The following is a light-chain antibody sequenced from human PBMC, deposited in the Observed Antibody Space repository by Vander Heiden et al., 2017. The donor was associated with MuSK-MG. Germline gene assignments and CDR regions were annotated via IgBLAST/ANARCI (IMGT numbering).Light chain of an antibody. V-gene: IGKV1-5*03. J-gene: IGKJ2*01. CDR3: QQYNSYPYT. Sequence: DIQMTQSPSTPSASVRDRVTITCRASQSISSWLAWYHQKPVKAPKLLIYKASSLESGVPSRFSRSGSGTEFTLTISILHPDDFATYYCQQYNSYPYTFGQGTKLEIK. CDR1: QSISSW. CDR2: KAS.